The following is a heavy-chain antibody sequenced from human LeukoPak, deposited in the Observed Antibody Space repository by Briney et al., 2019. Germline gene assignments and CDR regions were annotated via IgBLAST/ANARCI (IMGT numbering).Heavy chain of an antibody. CDR3: ARDLTMVRGARYRPYNWFDP. V-gene: IGHV1-46*01. Sequence: ASVKVSCKASGYTFTTYAMNWVRQAPGQGLEWMGLINPTGGSTGYAQKFQGRVTISADESTSTVYMELSSLRSEDTAVYYCARDLTMVRGARYRPYNWFDPWGQGTLVTVSP. CDR2: INPTGGST. D-gene: IGHD3-10*01. J-gene: IGHJ5*02. CDR1: GYTFTTYA.